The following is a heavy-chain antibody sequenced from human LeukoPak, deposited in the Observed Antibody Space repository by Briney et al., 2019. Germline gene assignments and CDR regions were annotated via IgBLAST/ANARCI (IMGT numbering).Heavy chain of an antibody. CDR3: ARGELYSSSS. D-gene: IGHD6-6*01. CDR2: IYTSGST. V-gene: IGHV4-61*02. CDR1: GGSISSGSYY. J-gene: IGHJ4*02. Sequence: PSETLSLTCTVSGGSISSGSYYWSWIRQPAGKGLEWIGRIYTSGSTNYNPSLKSRVTISVDTSKNQFSLKLSSVTAADTAVYYCARGELYSSSSWGQGTLVTVSS.